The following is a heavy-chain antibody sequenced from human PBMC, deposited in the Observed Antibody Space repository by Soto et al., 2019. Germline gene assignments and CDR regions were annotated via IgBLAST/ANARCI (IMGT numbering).Heavy chain of an antibody. V-gene: IGHV3-23*01. Sequence: EVQLLESGGGLVQPGGSLRLSCAASGFTFKNYAMTWVRQAPGKGLEWVSGIVANGGSTDYADSVKGRFTISRENSKNMLYLQMKSLRVDDTAVYYCAKDQSYYYDSSGSRAEYWGQGTLVTVSS. CDR1: GFTFKNYA. J-gene: IGHJ4*02. CDR3: AKDQSYYYDSSGSRAEY. D-gene: IGHD3-22*01. CDR2: IVANGGST.